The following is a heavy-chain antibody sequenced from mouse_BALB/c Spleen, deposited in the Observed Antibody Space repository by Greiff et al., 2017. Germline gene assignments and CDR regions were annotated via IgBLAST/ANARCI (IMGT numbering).Heavy chain of an antibody. J-gene: IGHJ4*01. Sequence: DVKLQESGPGLVKPSQSLSLTCTVTGYSITSDYAWNWIRQFPGNKLEWMGYISYSGSTSYNPSLKSRISITRDTSKNQFFLQLNSVTTEDTATYYCARWGGNYPYYAMDYWGQGTSVTVSS. CDR3: ARWGGNYPYYAMDY. D-gene: IGHD2-1*01. V-gene: IGHV3-2*02. CDR2: ISYSGST. CDR1: GYSITSDYA.